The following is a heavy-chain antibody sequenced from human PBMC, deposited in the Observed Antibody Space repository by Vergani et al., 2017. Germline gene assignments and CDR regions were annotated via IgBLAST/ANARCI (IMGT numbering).Heavy chain of an antibody. J-gene: IGHJ6*02. D-gene: IGHD2-2*01. CDR2: ISSSSSTI. CDR1: GFTFSSYS. CDR3: ARYQSRLSKTYGMDV. Sequence: EVQLVESGGGLVQPGGSLRLSCAASGFTFSSYSMNWVRQAPGKGLEWVSYISSSSSTIYYADSVKGRFTISRDNAKNSLYLQMNSLRAEDTAVYYCARYQSRLSKTYGMDVWGRGTTVTVSS. V-gene: IGHV3-48*01.